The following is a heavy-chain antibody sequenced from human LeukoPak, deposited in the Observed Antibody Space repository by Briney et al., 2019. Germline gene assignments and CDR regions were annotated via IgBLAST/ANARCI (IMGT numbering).Heavy chain of an antibody. D-gene: IGHD1-14*01. CDR3: TTDRGALTN. CDR2: ISGSGGST. J-gene: IGHJ4*02. CDR1: GFTFSSYA. V-gene: IGHV3-23*01. Sequence: PGGSLRLSCAASGFTFSSYAMSWVRQAPGKGLEWVSAISGSGGSTYYADSVKGRFTISRDNSKNTLYLQMNSLKAGDTGVYYCTTDRGALTNWGPGTLVTVSS.